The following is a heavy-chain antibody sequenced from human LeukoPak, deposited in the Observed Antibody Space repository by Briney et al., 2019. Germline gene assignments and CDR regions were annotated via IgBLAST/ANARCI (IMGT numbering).Heavy chain of an antibody. V-gene: IGHV1-69*13. CDR3: ARDRATGYSSGWSPGY. CDR1: GGTFSSYA. CDR2: IIPIFGTA. Sequence: SVKVSCKASGGTFSSYAISWVRQAPGQGLKWMGGIIPIFGTANYAQKFQGRVTITADESTSTAYMELSSLRSEDTAVYYCARDRATGYSSGWSPGYWGQGTLVTVSS. D-gene: IGHD6-19*01. J-gene: IGHJ4*02.